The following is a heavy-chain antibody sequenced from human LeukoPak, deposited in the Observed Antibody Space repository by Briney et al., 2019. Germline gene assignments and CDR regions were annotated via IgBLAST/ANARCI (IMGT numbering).Heavy chain of an antibody. Sequence: GGSLRLSCAASGFIVNSYATSWVRQPPGKGLAWVALIYSDGVTQYADSMKGRFTISRDNSKNTLYLQMNSLRDEDTAVYFCARDRAEGKTWVEFDPWGQGTLVTVSS. CDR3: ARDRAEGKTWVEFDP. D-gene: IGHD3-10*01. V-gene: IGHV3-66*02. CDR1: GFIVNSYA. CDR2: IYSDGVT. J-gene: IGHJ5*02.